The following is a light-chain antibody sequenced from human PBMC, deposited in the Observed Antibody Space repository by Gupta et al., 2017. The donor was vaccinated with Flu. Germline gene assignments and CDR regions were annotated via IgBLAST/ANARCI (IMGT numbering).Light chain of an antibody. CDR2: DVS. CDR1: SSDVGGYNY. CDR3: WAYAGSDNWM. Sequence: QSALTQPRSVSGSPGQSVTISCTGTSSDVGGYNYVSWYQQNPAKAPQIMIFDVSKRPSEAPDRFSGSKAGNTAAPTSSARKEEEDAYYYGWAYAGSDNWMFGGGTKRAVL. J-gene: IGLJ3*02. V-gene: IGLV2-11*01.